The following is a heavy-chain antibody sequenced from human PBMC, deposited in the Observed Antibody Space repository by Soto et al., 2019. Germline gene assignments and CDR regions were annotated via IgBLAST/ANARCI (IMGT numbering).Heavy chain of an antibody. CDR2: INPNSGGT. Sequence: ASVKVSCKASGYTFTGYYMHWVRQAPGQGLEWMGWINPNSGGTNYAQKFQGWVTMTRDTSISAAYMELSRLRSDDTAVYYCARVDFGYSSGRTFDYRGPGTLVTVSS. D-gene: IGHD6-19*01. V-gene: IGHV1-2*04. CDR1: GYTFTGYY. CDR3: ARVDFGYSSGRTFDY. J-gene: IGHJ4*02.